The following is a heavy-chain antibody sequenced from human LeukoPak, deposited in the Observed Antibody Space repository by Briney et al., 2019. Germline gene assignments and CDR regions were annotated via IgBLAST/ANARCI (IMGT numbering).Heavy chain of an antibody. CDR3: ARMGLWFGELLGRRDY. V-gene: IGHV3-66*01. CDR2: FYRAGST. CDR1: GFTVSGDY. Sequence: GGSLRLSCAASGFTVSGDYMSWVRQAPGKGLEWVSIFYRAGSTHYADSVKGRFIISRDNSKNTLDLQMNSLRADDTAVYYCARMGLWFGELLGRRDYRGQGTQVTVSS. J-gene: IGHJ4*02. D-gene: IGHD3-10*01.